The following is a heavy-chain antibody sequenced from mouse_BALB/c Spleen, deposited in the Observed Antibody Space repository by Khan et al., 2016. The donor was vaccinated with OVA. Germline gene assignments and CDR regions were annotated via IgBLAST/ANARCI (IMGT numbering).Heavy chain of an antibody. D-gene: IGHD4-1*01. CDR1: GFTFSHYS. CDR3: ATHLTGAFAY. Sequence: EVMLVESGGDLVKSGGSLKLSCAASGFTFSHYSMSWVRQTPDKRLEWVATISSDGDYTYYPDSVKGRFNISRDNAKNTLYLQMSTLKSDDTAMYYGATHLTGAFAYWGQGTLVTVSA. V-gene: IGHV5-6*01. J-gene: IGHJ3*01. CDR2: ISSDGDYT.